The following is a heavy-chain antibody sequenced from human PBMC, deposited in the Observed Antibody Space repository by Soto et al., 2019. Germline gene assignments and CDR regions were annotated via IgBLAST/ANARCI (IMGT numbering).Heavy chain of an antibody. Sequence: HVQLQESGPGLVKPSWTLSLTCAVAGGSISSSNWWRWVRQPPGKGLEWIGDIYYSGSTTNYNPSLKRRVTRSVDGSTEEFSLNSSSVTAADTAAYYCSRGIGRATRAWGQGTLVPVSS. D-gene: IGHD1-26*01. CDR1: GGSISSSNW. V-gene: IGHV4-4*02. CDR3: SRGIGRATRA. J-gene: IGHJ5*02. CDR2: IYYSGSTT.